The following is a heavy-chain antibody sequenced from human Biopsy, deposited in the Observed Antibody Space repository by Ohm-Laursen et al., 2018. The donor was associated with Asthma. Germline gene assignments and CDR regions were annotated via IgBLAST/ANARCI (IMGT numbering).Heavy chain of an antibody. CDR3: ARRYSTSWYFGY. V-gene: IGHV3-11*01. CDR1: GFTFRDYY. Sequence: SLRLSCAASGFTFRDYYMTWIRQAPGKGREWVAYFSSRGSNIFYADSVKGRFTISRDNAKKSLFLEMNSLTVEDTAVYFCARRYSTSWYFGYWGQGTLVTVSS. J-gene: IGHJ4*02. D-gene: IGHD6-13*01. CDR2: FSSRGSNI.